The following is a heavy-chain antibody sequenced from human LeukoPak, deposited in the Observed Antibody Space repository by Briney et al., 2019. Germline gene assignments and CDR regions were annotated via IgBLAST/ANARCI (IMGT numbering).Heavy chain of an antibody. Sequence: PGGSLRLSCAASGFTFSSYSMNWVRRAPGKGLEWVSSISSSSSYIYYADSVKGRFTISRDNAKNSLYLQMNSLRTEDTAVYYCAKGVRWNPGGGFEYWGQGTLVTVSS. CDR1: GFTFSSYS. CDR2: ISSSSSYI. D-gene: IGHD4-23*01. V-gene: IGHV3-21*04. J-gene: IGHJ4*02. CDR3: AKGVRWNPGGGFEY.